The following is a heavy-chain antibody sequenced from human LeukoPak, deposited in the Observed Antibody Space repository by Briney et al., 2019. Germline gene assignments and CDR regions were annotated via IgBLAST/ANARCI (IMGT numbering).Heavy chain of an antibody. V-gene: IGHV3-21*01. J-gene: IGHJ4*02. CDR2: ISSSSSYI. CDR1: DFTFDFYW. Sequence: GGSLRLSCVASDFTFDFYWMTWVRQAPGKGLEWVSSISSSSSYIYYADSVKGRFTISRDNAKNSLYLQMNSLRAEGTAVYYCARGFEYSSGWYYFDYWGQGTLVTVSS. CDR3: ARGFEYSSGWYYFDY. D-gene: IGHD6-19*01.